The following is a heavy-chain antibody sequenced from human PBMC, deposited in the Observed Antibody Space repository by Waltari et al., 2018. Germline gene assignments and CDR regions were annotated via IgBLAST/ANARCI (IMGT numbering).Heavy chain of an antibody. CDR1: GIIVTNNF. J-gene: IGHJ3*02. CDR2: IRFDGVT. D-gene: IGHD2-15*01. V-gene: IGHV3-66*01. Sequence: EVQLVESGGGLVRPGGSLRLSCAASGIIVTNNFMPWVRQAPGKGREGVSVIRFDGVTYYAASVEGRFTMSRDKSTNMVHLQMHSLRVEDTAVYFCARDYSDALDIWGQGTVVTVSS. CDR3: ARDYSDALDI.